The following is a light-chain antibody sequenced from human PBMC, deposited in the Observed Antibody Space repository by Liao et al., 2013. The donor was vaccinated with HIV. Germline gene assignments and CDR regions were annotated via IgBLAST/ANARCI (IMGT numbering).Light chain of an antibody. CDR1: ALPKQQ. V-gene: IGLV3-1*01. CDR3: QAWDNSNMI. J-gene: IGLJ2*01. Sequence: SYELTQPPSMSVSPGQTARITCSGDALPKQQVYWYQQKPGQAPVLMIFKGTKRPSGIPERFSGSQSGNTATLTISGTQTLDEADYYCQAWDNSNMIFGGGTKLTVL. CDR2: KGT.